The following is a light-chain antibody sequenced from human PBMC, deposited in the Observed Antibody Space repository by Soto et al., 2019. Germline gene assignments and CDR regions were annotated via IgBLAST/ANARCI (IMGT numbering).Light chain of an antibody. J-gene: IGKJ2*01. CDR1: QSVSSY. CDR2: DAY. CDR3: QQRFNWPRFT. Sequence: EIVLTQSPATLSLSPGERATLSCRASQSVSSYLAWYQQKPGQAPRLLIYDAYNRATGIPARFSGGGSGTDITLTISSLEPEDFAVYYCQQRFNWPRFTFGQGTKLEIK. V-gene: IGKV3-11*01.